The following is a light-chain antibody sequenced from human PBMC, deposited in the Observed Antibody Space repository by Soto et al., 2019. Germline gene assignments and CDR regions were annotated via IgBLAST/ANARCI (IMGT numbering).Light chain of an antibody. CDR2: AAS. Sequence: DIQMTQSPSSLSASVGDRVTITCRASQSISSYLNWYQQKPGKAPRVLIFAASSLQSGVPARFSGSGSGTDFTLTISSLQTEDFATYYCQQSYSPVWTFGQGTKVEIK. CDR1: QSISSY. CDR3: QQSYSPVWT. V-gene: IGKV1-39*01. J-gene: IGKJ1*01.